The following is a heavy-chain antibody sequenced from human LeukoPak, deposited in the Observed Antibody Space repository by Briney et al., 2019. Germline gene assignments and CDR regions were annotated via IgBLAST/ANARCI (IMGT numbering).Heavy chain of an antibody. V-gene: IGHV3-74*01. J-gene: IGHJ4*02. CDR2: LRTDGART. CDR3: SRDHPGSNSLDY. D-gene: IGHD4-11*01. CDR1: GFTFNNYW. Sequence: GGSLRLSCAASGFTFNNYWMPWVRHAPGKGLEWVSRLRTDGARTNYADSVKGRFTISRDNTKNMLYLQMNSLRDEDTAVYYCSRDHPGSNSLDYWGQGTLVTVSS.